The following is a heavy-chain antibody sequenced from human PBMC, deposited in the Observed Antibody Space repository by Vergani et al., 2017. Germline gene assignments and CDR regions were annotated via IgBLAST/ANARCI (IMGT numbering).Heavy chain of an antibody. Sequence: QLQLQESGPGLVKPSETLSLTCTVSGGSISSSSYYWGLIRQPPGKGLEWIGEINHSGSTNYNPSLKSRVTISVDTSKNQFSLKLSSVTAADTAVYYCARWGMRYYYDSSGYYYEAWGQGTLVTVSS. CDR2: INHSGST. CDR1: GGSISSSSYY. D-gene: IGHD3-22*01. CDR3: ARWGMRYYYDSSGYYYEA. V-gene: IGHV4-39*01. J-gene: IGHJ4*02.